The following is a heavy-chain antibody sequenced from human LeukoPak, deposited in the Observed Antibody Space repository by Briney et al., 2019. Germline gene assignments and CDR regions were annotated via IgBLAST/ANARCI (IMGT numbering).Heavy chain of an antibody. CDR1: GFTFSSYG. J-gene: IGHJ4*02. CDR2: ISGSGSRT. V-gene: IGHV3-23*01. CDR3: AKGFSDWYGDY. Sequence: GGTLRLSCAASGFTFSSYGMIWVRQAPGKGLEWVSAISGSGSRTYYADSVKGRFTISRDNSKNTLYLQMNSLRVEDTAVYSCAKGFSDWYGDYWGQGTLVTVSS. D-gene: IGHD6-19*01.